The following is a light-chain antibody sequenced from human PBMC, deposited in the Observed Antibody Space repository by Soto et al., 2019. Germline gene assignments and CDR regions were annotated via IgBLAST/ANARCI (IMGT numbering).Light chain of an antibody. CDR2: DVS. J-gene: IGLJ2*01. V-gene: IGLV2-11*01. CDR3: CSYAGSYSLV. Sequence: QSALTQPRSVSGSPGQSVTISCTGTSSDVGGYNYVSWYQQYSGKAPKLMIYDVSERPSGVPDRFSGSKSGNTASLTISGLQAEDEADYYCCSYAGSYSLVFGGGTKLTVL. CDR1: SSDVGGYNY.